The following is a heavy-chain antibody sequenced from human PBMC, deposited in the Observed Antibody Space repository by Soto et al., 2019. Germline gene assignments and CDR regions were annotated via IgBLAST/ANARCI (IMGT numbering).Heavy chain of an antibody. CDR3: AWAVAGGLDV. Sequence: EVQLVESGGGLVQPGGSLRLSCAASGFTFSLYSMSWVRQAPGKGLEWVSYISRSSTGIHYADSVKGRFTISRDDATNTMHLQTNSLRDGDTAVYYCAWAVAGGLDVWGQGTTVSISS. D-gene: IGHD3-10*01. J-gene: IGHJ6*02. CDR2: ISRSSTGI. CDR1: GFTFSLYS. V-gene: IGHV3-48*02.